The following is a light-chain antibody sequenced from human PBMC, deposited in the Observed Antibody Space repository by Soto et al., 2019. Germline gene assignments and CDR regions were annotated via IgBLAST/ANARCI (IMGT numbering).Light chain of an antibody. J-gene: IGKJ4*01. Sequence: AIQMTQSPSSLSASLGDRVTITCRASQGVRNYLGWYQQKPGQAPKLLIFAASSLQVGVPARFSGSGSGTDFTLTINSLQSEDFAVYYCQHYANWPLTFGGGTKVDIK. CDR2: AAS. CDR3: QHYANWPLT. V-gene: IGKV1-6*01. CDR1: QGVRNY.